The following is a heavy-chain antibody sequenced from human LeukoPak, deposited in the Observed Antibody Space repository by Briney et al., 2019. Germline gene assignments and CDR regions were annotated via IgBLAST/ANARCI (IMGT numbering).Heavy chain of an antibody. J-gene: IGHJ4*02. CDR3: ARGGSYCSSTSCPHNGLDFDY. Sequence: ASVKVSCKASGYTFTSYYMHWVRQAPGQGLEWMGIINPSGGSTSYAQKFQGRVTMTRDMSTSTVYMELSSLRSEDTAVYYCARGGSYCSSTSCPHNGLDFDYWGQGTPVTVSS. V-gene: IGHV1-46*01. CDR2: INPSGGST. CDR1: GYTFTSYY. D-gene: IGHD2-2*01.